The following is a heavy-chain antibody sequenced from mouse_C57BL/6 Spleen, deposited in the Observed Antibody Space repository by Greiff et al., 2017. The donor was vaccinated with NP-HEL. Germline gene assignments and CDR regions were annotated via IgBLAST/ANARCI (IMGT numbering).Heavy chain of an antibody. CDR2: INYDGSST. D-gene: IGHD2-4*01. V-gene: IGHV5-16*01. Sequence: EVKLVESEGGLVQPGSSMKLSCTASGFTFSDYYMAWVRQVPEKGLEWVANINYDGSSTYYLDSLKSRFIISRDNAKNMLYLQMSSLKSEDTATDYCAREGYDYDEGFAYWGQGTLVTVSA. J-gene: IGHJ3*01. CDR3: AREGYDYDEGFAY. CDR1: GFTFSDYY.